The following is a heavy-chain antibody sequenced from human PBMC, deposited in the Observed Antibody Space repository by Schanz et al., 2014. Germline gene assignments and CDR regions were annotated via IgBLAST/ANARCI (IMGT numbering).Heavy chain of an antibody. CDR2: ISAYSGNP. Sequence: KKPLASVKVSFKSSVYRFTSYGINWLRQAPGQGLEWMGWISAYSGNPKDAQKFQGRGTMTKDTKKSTDLMELRRMRYEDTVHYDCARDNLGSGYGLGYWGQGTPVTVSS. J-gene: IGHJ4*02. CDR1: VYRFTSYG. CDR3: ARDNLGSGYGLGY. V-gene: IGHV1-18*01. D-gene: IGHD3-22*01.